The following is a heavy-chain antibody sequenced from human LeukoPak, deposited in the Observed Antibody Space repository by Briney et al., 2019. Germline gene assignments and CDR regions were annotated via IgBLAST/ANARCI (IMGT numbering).Heavy chain of an antibody. Sequence: ASVKVSCKASGYTFTSYDIHWVRQATGQGLEWMGWMNPNSGNTGYAQKFQGRVTMTRNTSISTAYMELSSLRSEDTAVYYCARVDYYGSGSYYTYYYYGMDVWGQGTTVTVSS. CDR3: ARVDYYGSGSYYTYYYYGMDV. CDR1: GYTFTSYD. J-gene: IGHJ6*02. CDR2: MNPNSGNT. D-gene: IGHD3-10*01. V-gene: IGHV1-8*01.